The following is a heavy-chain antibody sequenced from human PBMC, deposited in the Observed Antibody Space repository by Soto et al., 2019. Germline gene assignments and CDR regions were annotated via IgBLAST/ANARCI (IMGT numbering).Heavy chain of an antibody. CDR3: ARAYGGYADD. J-gene: IGHJ4*02. CDR2: IYYSGST. CDR1: GGSISSYY. V-gene: IGHV4-59*01. D-gene: IGHD5-12*01. Sequence: PSETLSLTCTVSGGSISSYYWSWIRQPPGKGLEWIGYIYYSGSTNYNPSLKSRVTISVDTSKNQFSLKLSSVTAADTAVYDCARAYGGYADDWGQGVPVTVSS.